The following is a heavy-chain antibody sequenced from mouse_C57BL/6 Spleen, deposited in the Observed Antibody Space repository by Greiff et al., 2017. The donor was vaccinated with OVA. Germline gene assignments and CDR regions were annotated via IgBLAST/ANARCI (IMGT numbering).Heavy chain of an antibody. CDR3: ASAEGYDAWFAY. J-gene: IGHJ3*01. D-gene: IGHD2-2*01. Sequence: DVMLVESGAGLVKPGGSLKLSCAASGFTFSSYAMSWVRQTPGKRLEWVATISDGGSYTYYPDNVKGRFTISRDNAKNNLYLQMSLLKSEDTAMYDCASAEGYDAWFAYWGQGTLVTVSA. CDR1: GFTFSSYA. V-gene: IGHV5-4*03. CDR2: ISDGGSYT.